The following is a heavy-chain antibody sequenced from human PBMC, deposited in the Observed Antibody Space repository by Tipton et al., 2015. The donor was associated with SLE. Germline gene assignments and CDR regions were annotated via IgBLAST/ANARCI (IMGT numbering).Heavy chain of an antibody. J-gene: IGHJ4*02. CDR3: ARGRGGEFLDY. D-gene: IGHD3-16*01. V-gene: IGHV3-33*01. CDR1: GFTFSTSA. CDR2: SWYDGSNK. Sequence: QLVQSGGGVVQSGTSLRLSCAASGFTFSTSAMHWVRQAPGKGLEWVAVSWYDGSNKFYADSVKGRFTISRDNSKNTVSLQMNSLRVEDTAVYFCARGRGGEFLDYWGQGTLVTVSS.